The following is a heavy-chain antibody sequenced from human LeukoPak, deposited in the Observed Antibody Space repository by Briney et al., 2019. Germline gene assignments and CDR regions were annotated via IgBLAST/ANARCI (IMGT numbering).Heavy chain of an antibody. D-gene: IGHD3-3*01. J-gene: IGHJ4*02. CDR3: ARGLWIVGVVTHFDY. CDR1: GGSFSGYY. CDR2: INHSGST. Sequence: PSETLSLTCAVYGGSFSGYYWSWIREPPGKGLEWIGEINHSGSTNYNPSLKSRVTISVDTSKNPFSLKLSSVTAADTAVYYCARGLWIVGVVTHFDYWGQGTLVTVSS. V-gene: IGHV4-34*01.